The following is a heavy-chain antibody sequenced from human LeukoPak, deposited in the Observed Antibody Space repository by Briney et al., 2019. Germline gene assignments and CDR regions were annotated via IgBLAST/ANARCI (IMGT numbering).Heavy chain of an antibody. Sequence: PGGSLRLSCAASGFTFSSYGISWVRQAPGKGLEWVSVMYSGGSTNYADSVKGRFIISRDDSKNIVDLQMNSLKADDTAVYYCARGNYATSGPGALDIWGRGTMVTVSS. J-gene: IGHJ3*02. CDR1: GFTFSSYG. V-gene: IGHV3-53*01. CDR2: MYSGGST. CDR3: ARGNYATSGPGALDI. D-gene: IGHD3-22*01.